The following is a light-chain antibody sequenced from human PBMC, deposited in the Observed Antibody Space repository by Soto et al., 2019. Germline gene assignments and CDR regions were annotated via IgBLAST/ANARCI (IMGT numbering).Light chain of an antibody. CDR3: QHYNYWPYT. CDR1: QTIDNT. V-gene: IGKV3-15*01. Sequence: EIVMTQSPATLSLSPGERATLSCRASQTIDNTLAWYQRKPGQAPRLLIYDASTRATGVPARFSGSGSGTDFTLTISSLQSEDSAVYYCQHYNYWPYTFGQGTKWIS. J-gene: IGKJ2*01. CDR2: DAS.